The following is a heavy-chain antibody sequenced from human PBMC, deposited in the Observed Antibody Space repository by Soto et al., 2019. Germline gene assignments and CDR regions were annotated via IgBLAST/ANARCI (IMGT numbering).Heavy chain of an antibody. V-gene: IGHV3-64*01. CDR3: ARGGLVVATAMFS. D-gene: IGHD2-21*02. J-gene: IGHJ5*02. Sequence: GSLRLSCAASGFTFNNYAMHWVRQAPGKGLEYVSAISSSGGSTYYANSVKGRFTISRDNSKNTLYLQMDSLRAEDMAVYYCARGGLVVATAMFSWGQGTLVTVSS. CDR2: ISSSGGST. CDR1: GFTFNNYA.